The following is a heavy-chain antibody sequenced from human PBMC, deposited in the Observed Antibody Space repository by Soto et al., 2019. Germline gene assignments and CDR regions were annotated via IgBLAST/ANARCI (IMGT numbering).Heavy chain of an antibody. Sequence: QVQLVQSGAEVMQPGSSVKVSCKPSGGTLTNFINYPINWVRQSPGQGLEWMGGIVPNIGTVNYAQKFQGRVTMTADKSTGTVYMELSSLRSDDAALYYCARRTTAGFLRYFDNWGQGTLVTVSS. V-gene: IGHV1-69*06. CDR1: GGTLTNFINYP. CDR3: ARRTTAGFLRYFDN. J-gene: IGHJ4*02. CDR2: IVPNIGTV. D-gene: IGHD1-7*01.